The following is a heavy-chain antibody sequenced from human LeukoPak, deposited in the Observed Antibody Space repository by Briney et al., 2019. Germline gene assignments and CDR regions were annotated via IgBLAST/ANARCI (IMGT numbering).Heavy chain of an antibody. CDR2: INPNSGGT. J-gene: IGHJ3*02. Sequence: ASVKVSCKASGYTFTAYYMHWVQQAPGQGLEWMGWINPNSGGTNYAQNFQGRVTVTRDTSISTAYMELSRLRSDDTAVYYCATVGYCSSTSCYTRGFTFDIWGQGTRVTISS. CDR3: ATVGYCSSTSCYTRGFTFDI. V-gene: IGHV1-2*02. D-gene: IGHD2-2*02. CDR1: GYTFTAYY.